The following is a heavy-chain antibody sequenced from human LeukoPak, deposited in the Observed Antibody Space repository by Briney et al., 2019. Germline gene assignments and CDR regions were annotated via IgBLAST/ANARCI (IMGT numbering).Heavy chain of an antibody. V-gene: IGHV4-4*02. Sequence: SETLSLTCAVSGGSISSSNWWSWVRPPPGKGLEWIGEIYHSGSTNYNPSLKSRVTISVDKSKNQFSLELSSVTAADTAVYYCARGSLVLDYYYGMDVWGKGTTVTVSS. CDR2: IYHSGST. CDR3: ARGSLVLDYYYGMDV. J-gene: IGHJ6*04. CDR1: GGSISSSNW. D-gene: IGHD3-16*02.